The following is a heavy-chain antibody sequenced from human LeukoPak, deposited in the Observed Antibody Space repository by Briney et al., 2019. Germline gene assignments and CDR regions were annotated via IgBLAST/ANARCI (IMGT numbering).Heavy chain of an antibody. J-gene: IGHJ4*02. D-gene: IGHD3-3*01. CDR2: ISAYNGNT. Sequence: ASVKVSCKASGYTFTSYGISWVRQAPGQGLEWMGWISAYNGNTNYAQKLQGRVTMTTDTSTSTAYMELRSLRSDDTAVYYCARAGVGSAYYDFWSGPKGFDYWGQGTLVTVSS. CDR1: GYTFTSYG. CDR3: ARAGVGSAYYDFWSGPKGFDY. V-gene: IGHV1-18*01.